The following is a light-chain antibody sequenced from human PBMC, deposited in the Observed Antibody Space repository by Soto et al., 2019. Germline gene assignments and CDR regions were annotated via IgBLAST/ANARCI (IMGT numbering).Light chain of an antibody. V-gene: IGKV1-12*01. CDR2: TGS. CDR1: QGISNW. CDR3: QQANSFPLT. J-gene: IGKJ4*01. Sequence: DIQMTQSPSSVSASVGDRVSITCRASQGISNWLAWYQQKPGRAPKLLIYTGSSLQSGVPSRFSVTGSGTDFTLTISSLQPEDVPTYYYQQANSFPLTFGGKTNVEIK.